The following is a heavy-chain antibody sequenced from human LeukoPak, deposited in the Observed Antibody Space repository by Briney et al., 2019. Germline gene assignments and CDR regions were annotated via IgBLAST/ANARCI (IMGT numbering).Heavy chain of an antibody. D-gene: IGHD3-22*01. CDR1: GYAFTNYG. Sequence: ASVKVSCKASGYAFTNYGLSWVRQAPGQGLEWMGWISGDSGETNYAQRLQGRVTITTDTSTSTTYMELRSLRSEDTAVYYCARDAEYYYDSSGYLSYFDYWGQGTLVTVSS. V-gene: IGHV1-18*01. J-gene: IGHJ4*02. CDR3: ARDAEYYYDSSGYLSYFDY. CDR2: ISGDSGET.